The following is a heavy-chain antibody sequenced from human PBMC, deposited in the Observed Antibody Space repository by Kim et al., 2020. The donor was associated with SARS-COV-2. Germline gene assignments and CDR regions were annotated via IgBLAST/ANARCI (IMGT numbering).Heavy chain of an antibody. CDR1: GGSISSSSYY. D-gene: IGHD3-9*01. CDR3: ARPRLLRYFDWYFDY. CDR2: IYYSGST. Sequence: SETLSLTCTVSGGSISSSSYYWGWIRQPPGKGLEWIGSIYYSGSTYYNPSLKSRVTISVDTSKNQFSLKLSSVTAADTAVYYCARPRLLRYFDWYFDYWGQGTLVTVSS. V-gene: IGHV4-39*01. J-gene: IGHJ4*02.